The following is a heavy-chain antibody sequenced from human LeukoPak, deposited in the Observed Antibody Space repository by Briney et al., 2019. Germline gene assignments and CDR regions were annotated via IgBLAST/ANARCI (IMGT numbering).Heavy chain of an antibody. CDR2: IPYDGTNK. D-gene: IGHD4-17*01. Sequence: GRSLRLSCAASGSTFSNYGMHWVRQAPGKGLEWVALIPYDGTNKYYADSVKGRFTISRDNSKNTLYLQMNSLRAEDTAVYYCAKDLTTTVTTAIDCWGQGTLVTVSS. V-gene: IGHV3-30*18. CDR3: AKDLTTTVTTAIDC. J-gene: IGHJ4*02. CDR1: GSTFSNYG.